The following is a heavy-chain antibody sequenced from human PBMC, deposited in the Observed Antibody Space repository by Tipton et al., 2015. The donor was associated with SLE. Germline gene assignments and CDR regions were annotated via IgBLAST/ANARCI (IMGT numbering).Heavy chain of an antibody. CDR3: ARARGAVVFDF. J-gene: IGHJ4*02. V-gene: IGHV4-59*01. Sequence: TLSLTCSVSGDSISTNYWTWIRQPPGKRLEWMGYSYSGGSTNYNPALESRVFISVDTSKSQFSLKVTSVTAADTAVYYCARARGAVVFDFWGQGTLVTVSS. CDR2: SYSGGST. CDR1: GDSISTNY. D-gene: IGHD3-16*01.